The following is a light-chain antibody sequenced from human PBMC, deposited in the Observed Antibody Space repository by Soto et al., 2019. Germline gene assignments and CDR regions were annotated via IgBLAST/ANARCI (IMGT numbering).Light chain of an antibody. CDR2: DAS. Sequence: EIVMTLSPATLAVPPGERATLSCRASETVRSDLAWYQQKPGQAPRLLIYDASTRATGIPARFSGSGAGTEITVSTSSMQSEEFCAHYFYQDHRSAAGTFGRGNQGGYQ. CDR1: ETVRSD. J-gene: IGKJ1*01. V-gene: IGKV3-15*01. CDR3: YQDHRSAAGT.